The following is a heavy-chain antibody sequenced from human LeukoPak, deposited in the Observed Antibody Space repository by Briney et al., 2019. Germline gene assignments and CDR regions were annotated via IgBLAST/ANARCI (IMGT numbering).Heavy chain of an antibody. D-gene: IGHD5-24*01. CDR2: IKQDGSEK. Sequence: GGSLRLSCAASGFTFSSYWMSWVRQAPGEGLEWVANIKQDGSEKYYVDSVKGRFTISRDNAKNSLYLQMNSLRAGDTAVYYCARTIEMATISYFDYWGQGTLVTVSS. V-gene: IGHV3-7*01. CDR1: GFTFSSYW. J-gene: IGHJ4*02. CDR3: ARTIEMATISYFDY.